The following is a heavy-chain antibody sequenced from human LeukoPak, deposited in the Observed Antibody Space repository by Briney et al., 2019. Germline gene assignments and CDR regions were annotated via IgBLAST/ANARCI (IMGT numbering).Heavy chain of an antibody. D-gene: IGHD3-16*01. CDR2: IYYSGST. V-gene: IGHV4-31*01. CDR3: ATPLLDGVDY. Sequence: SQTLSLTCTVSGGSISSGGYYWSWIRQHPGKGLEWIGYIYYSGSTYYNPSLKSQVTISVDTSKNQFSLKLSSVTAADTAVYYCATPLLDGVDYWGQGTLVTVSS. J-gene: IGHJ4*02. CDR1: GGSISSGGYY.